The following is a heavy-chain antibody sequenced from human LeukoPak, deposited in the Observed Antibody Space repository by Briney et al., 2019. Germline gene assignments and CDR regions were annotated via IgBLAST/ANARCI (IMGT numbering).Heavy chain of an antibody. V-gene: IGHV1-2*02. CDR2: INGSLNDI. CDR1: GYTFTGYY. CDR3: ARDYGTTGENAFDI. J-gene: IGHJ3*02. Sequence: ASVKVSCKASGYTFTGYYMHWVRQAPGQGLEWMGFINGSLNDIKYAQKFRSRVTLTRDTSISTAYMELRGLRSDDTAVYYCARDYGTTGENAFDIWGQGTMVTVSS. D-gene: IGHD1-7*01.